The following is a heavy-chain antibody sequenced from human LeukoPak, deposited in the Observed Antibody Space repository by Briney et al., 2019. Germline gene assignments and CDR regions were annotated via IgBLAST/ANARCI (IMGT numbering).Heavy chain of an antibody. CDR3: VRGVGVSRFNYFDP. V-gene: IGHV3-33*01. CDR1: GFTFSSFG. J-gene: IGHJ5*02. Sequence: PGGSLRLSCAASGFTFSSFGMHWVRQAPGKGLEWVAVIWYDASNKYYADSVKGRFTISRDNSKNTLFLQMNSLRDDDTAVYYCVRGVGVSRFNYFDPWGQGTLVIVCS. CDR2: IWYDASNK. D-gene: IGHD6-13*01.